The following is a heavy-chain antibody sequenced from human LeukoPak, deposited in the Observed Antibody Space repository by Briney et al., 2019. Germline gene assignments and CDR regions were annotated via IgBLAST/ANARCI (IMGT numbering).Heavy chain of an antibody. Sequence: ASVKVSCKASRYTFTSFAIHWVRQAPGQRLEWMGWINVGNGDTKYTQKFQGRVTITRDTSPSTAYMALSSLKASDTAMYYCARRGSSGSIDPWGQGTLVTVSS. CDR3: ARRGSSGSIDP. CDR1: RYTFTSFA. CDR2: INVGNGDT. D-gene: IGHD6-19*01. J-gene: IGHJ5*02. V-gene: IGHV1-3*01.